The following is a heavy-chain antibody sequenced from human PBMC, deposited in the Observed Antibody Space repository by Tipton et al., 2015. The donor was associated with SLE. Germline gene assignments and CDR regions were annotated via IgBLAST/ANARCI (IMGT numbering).Heavy chain of an antibody. V-gene: IGHV4-59*11. Sequence: TLSLTCTVSGGSITNHYWNWIRQPPGKGLEWIGYIHYSGTTHDNPSLKSRVTMSVDMSKNQFSLRLTSVTAADTAVYYCARPSHDESSGYYYAFAFDIWGQGTMVTVSS. CDR1: GGSITNHY. J-gene: IGHJ3*02. CDR2: IHYSGTT. D-gene: IGHD3-22*01. CDR3: ARPSHDESSGYYYAFAFDI.